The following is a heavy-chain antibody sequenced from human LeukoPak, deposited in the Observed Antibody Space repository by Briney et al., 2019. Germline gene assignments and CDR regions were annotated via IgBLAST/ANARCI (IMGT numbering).Heavy chain of an antibody. CDR3: ARAGRYYGSGRNYYCYMDV. Sequence: PSETLSLTCAVYGGSFSCYYWSWIRQPPGKGLEWIGAINHSGSTNYNPSLKSRVTISLDTSKNQFSLKLSSVTAADTAVYYCARAGRYYGSGRNYYCYMDVWGKGTTVTVSS. J-gene: IGHJ6*03. CDR2: INHSGST. V-gene: IGHV4-34*01. CDR1: GGSFSCYY. D-gene: IGHD3-10*01.